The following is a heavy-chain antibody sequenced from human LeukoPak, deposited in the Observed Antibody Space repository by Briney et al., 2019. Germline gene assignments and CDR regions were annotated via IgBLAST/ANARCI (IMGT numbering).Heavy chain of an antibody. V-gene: IGHV3-9*03. D-gene: IGHD6-19*01. J-gene: IGHJ4*02. Sequence: PGGSLRLSCAASGFTFDDYAMHWVRQAPGKGLEWVSGISWNSGSIGYADSVKGRFTISRDNAKNSLYLQMNSLRAEDMALYYCAKATSRGSGWYPDFDYWGQGTLVTVSS. CDR3: AKATSRGSGWYPDFDY. CDR1: GFTFDDYA. CDR2: ISWNSGSI.